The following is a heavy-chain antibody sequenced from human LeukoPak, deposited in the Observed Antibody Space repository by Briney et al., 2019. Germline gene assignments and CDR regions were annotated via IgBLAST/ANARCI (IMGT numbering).Heavy chain of an antibody. CDR2: ISTAGNTM. CDR3: ARRAPSHDFDD. CDR1: GFTFSSYS. Sequence: GGSLRLSCAASGFTFSSYSMNWVRQAPEKGPEWVSSISTAGNTMYYADSVKGRFTISRDNAKNLLYLQMNSLRAEDTAVYYCARRAPSHDFDDWGQGTLVTVSS. J-gene: IGHJ4*02. V-gene: IGHV3-48*04.